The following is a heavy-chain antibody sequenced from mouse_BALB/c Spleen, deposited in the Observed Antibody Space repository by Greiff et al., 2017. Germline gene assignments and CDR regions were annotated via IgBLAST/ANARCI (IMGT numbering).Heavy chain of an antibody. CDR1: GFTFTDYY. J-gene: IGHJ4*01. CDR3: AREGYGSSEDAMDY. CDR2: IRNKANGYTT. D-gene: IGHD1-1*01. Sequence: DVKLVESGGGLVQPGGSLRLSCATSGFTFTDYYMSWVRQPPGKALEWLGFIRNKANGYTTEYSASVKGRFTISRDNSQSILYLQMNTLRAEDSATYYCAREGYGSSEDAMDYWGQGTSVTVSS. V-gene: IGHV7-3*02.